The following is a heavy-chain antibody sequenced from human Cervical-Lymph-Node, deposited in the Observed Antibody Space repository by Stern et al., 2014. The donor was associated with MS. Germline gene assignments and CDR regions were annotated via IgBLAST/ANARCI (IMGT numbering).Heavy chain of an antibody. Sequence: QLVQSGAEVKKPGASVKVSCKASGYTFTSYGISWVRQSPGQGLEWIGWISAYNGNTNYAQKLQGRVTMTTDTSTSTAYMELRSLRSDDTAVYYCARSVTTGTLHYYYYYGMDVWGQGTTVTVSS. CDR1: GYTFTSYG. V-gene: IGHV1-18*01. D-gene: IGHD1-7*01. CDR3: ARSVTTGTLHYYYYYGMDV. J-gene: IGHJ6*02. CDR2: ISAYNGNT.